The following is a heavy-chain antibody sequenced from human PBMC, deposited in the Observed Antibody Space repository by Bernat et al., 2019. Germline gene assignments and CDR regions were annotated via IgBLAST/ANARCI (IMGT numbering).Heavy chain of an antibody. D-gene: IGHD2-15*01. Sequence: EVQLLESGGGLVQPGGSLRLSCAASGFTFSSYAMSWVRQAPGKGLEWGSAISGSGGSTYYADSVKGRFTISRDNSKNTLYLQMNSLRAEDTAVYYCSSFNVAATFLGAFDIWGQWTMVTDSS. J-gene: IGHJ3*02. CDR1: GFTFSSYA. CDR2: ISGSGGST. CDR3: SSFNVAATFLGAFDI. V-gene: IGHV3-23*01.